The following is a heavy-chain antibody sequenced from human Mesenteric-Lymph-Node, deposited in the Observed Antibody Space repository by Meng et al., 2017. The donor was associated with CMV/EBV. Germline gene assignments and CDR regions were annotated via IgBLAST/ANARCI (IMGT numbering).Heavy chain of an antibody. CDR1: GFTFRNYW. Sequence: GESLKISCASSGFTFRNYWMSWVRQAPGKGLEWVANIRHDGSEKYCVDSVKGRFSISRDNAKNSVELQMNSLRAEDTAVYYCARSFAGYCGGGSCKGWFDSWGQGTLVTVSS. D-gene: IGHD2-15*01. CDR2: IRHDGSEK. J-gene: IGHJ5*01. V-gene: IGHV3-7*01. CDR3: ARSFAGYCGGGSCKGWFDS.